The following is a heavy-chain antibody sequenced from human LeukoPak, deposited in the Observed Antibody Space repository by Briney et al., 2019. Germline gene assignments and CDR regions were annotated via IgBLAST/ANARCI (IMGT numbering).Heavy chain of an antibody. D-gene: IGHD3-22*01. V-gene: IGHV3-7*01. CDR3: ARDLVAYYYDSSGPIDY. J-gene: IGHJ4*02. Sequence: GGSLRLSCAASGFTFSSYWMSLVRQAPRKGLEWVANIKQDGSEKYYVDSVKGRFTISRDNAKNSLYLQMNSLRAEDTAVYYCARDLVAYYYDSSGPIDYWGQGTLVTVSS. CDR2: IKQDGSEK. CDR1: GFTFSSYW.